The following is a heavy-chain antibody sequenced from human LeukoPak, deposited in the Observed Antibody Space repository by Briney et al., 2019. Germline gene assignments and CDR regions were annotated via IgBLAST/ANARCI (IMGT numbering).Heavy chain of an antibody. Sequence: GGSLRLSCAASGFTFSSYGMHWVRQAPGKGLEWVAVIWYDGSNKYYADSVKGRFTISRDNSKNTLYLQMNILRAEDTAVYYCARDIVVPAAIPYYYYGMDVWGQGTTVTVSS. V-gene: IGHV3-33*01. J-gene: IGHJ6*02. CDR2: IWYDGSNK. D-gene: IGHD2-2*01. CDR1: GFTFSSYG. CDR3: ARDIVVPAAIPYYYYGMDV.